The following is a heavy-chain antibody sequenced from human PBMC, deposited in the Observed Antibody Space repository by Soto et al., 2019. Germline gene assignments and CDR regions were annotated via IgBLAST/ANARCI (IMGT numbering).Heavy chain of an antibody. Sequence: SETVSLTCAVYGGSFSGYYWSWIRQPPGKGLEWIGEINHSGSTNYNPSLKSRVTISVDTSKNQFSLKLSSVTAADTAVYYCARDVPAAINYYGMDVWGQGTTVTVSS. CDR3: ARDVPAAINYYGMDV. J-gene: IGHJ6*02. D-gene: IGHD2-2*01. V-gene: IGHV4-34*01. CDR1: GGSFSGYY. CDR2: INHSGST.